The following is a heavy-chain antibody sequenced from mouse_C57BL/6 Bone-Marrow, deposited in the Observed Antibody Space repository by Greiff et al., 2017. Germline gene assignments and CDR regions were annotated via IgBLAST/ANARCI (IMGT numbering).Heavy chain of an antibody. CDR1: GYSFTGYY. D-gene: IGHD1-1*01. Sequence: LVESGPELVKPGASVKISCKASGYSFTGYYMNWVKQSPEKSLEWIGEINPSTGGTTYNQKFKAKATLTVDKSSSTAYMQLKSLTSEDSAVYYCARNPYYYGSGYAMDYWGQGTSVTVSS. V-gene: IGHV1-42*01. CDR2: INPSTGGT. J-gene: IGHJ4*01. CDR3: ARNPYYYGSGYAMDY.